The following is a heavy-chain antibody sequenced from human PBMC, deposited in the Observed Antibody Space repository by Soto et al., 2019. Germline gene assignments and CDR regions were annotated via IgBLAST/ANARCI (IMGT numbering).Heavy chain of an antibody. D-gene: IGHD3-10*01. J-gene: IGHJ6*04. Sequence: EVQLLESGGGLVQPGGSLRLSCAASGFTFSSYAMSWVRQAPGKGLEWVSAISGSGGSTYYADSVKGRFTISRDNSKNTLYLQMNSMRAEDTAVYYCAKDLSGNYYYCMDVWGKGTTFNVSS. CDR2: ISGSGGST. CDR3: AKDLSGNYYYCMDV. V-gene: IGHV3-23*01. CDR1: GFTFSSYA.